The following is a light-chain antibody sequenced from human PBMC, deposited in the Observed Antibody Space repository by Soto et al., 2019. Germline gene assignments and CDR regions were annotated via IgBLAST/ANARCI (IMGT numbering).Light chain of an antibody. V-gene: IGKV3-20*01. J-gene: IGKJ1*01. CDR2: GAS. CDR3: QLYGSSSRT. Sequence: EIVLTQSPGTLSLSPGERATLSCRASQSVSSYLAWYQQKPGQAPRLLIYGASSRATGIPDRFSGSGSGTDFILTISRLEPEDFAVYYCQLYGSSSRTFGQGTKVEIK. CDR1: QSVSSY.